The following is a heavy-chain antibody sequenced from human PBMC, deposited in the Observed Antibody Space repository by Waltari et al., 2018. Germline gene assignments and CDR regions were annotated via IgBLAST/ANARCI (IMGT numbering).Heavy chain of an antibody. CDR1: GGSITTTNYY. J-gene: IGHJ6*03. CDR2: IYYSGRT. Sequence: QVQLQESGPGLVKPSQTLSLTCTISGGSITTTNYYWSWIRQPPGKGLEWIGYIYYSGRTYYNPSLKSQFTISIDTSKNQFSLRLTSVTAADTAVYYCARLYTTVPYMDVWGKGTTVTIAS. D-gene: IGHD3-16*01. V-gene: IGHV4-30-4*08. CDR3: ARLYTTVPYMDV.